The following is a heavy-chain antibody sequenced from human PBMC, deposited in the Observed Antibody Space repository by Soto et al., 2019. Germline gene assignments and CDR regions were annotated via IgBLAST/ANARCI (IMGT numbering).Heavy chain of an antibody. Sequence: GGSLRLSCAASGFTFSSYSMNWVRQAPGKGLEWVSYISSSSSTIYYADSVKGRFTICRDNATNSLYLQMNSLRDEDTAVYYCARDDERYYDFWSGYYPVGYYYGMDVWGQGT. V-gene: IGHV3-48*02. D-gene: IGHD3-3*01. J-gene: IGHJ6*02. CDR1: GFTFSSYS. CDR2: ISSSSSTI. CDR3: ARDDERYYDFWSGYYPVGYYYGMDV.